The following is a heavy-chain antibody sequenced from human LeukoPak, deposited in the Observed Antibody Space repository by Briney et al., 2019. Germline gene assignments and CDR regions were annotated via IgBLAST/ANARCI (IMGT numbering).Heavy chain of an antibody. D-gene: IGHD4-17*01. J-gene: IGHJ4*02. CDR1: GFTFDDYA. CDR3: TKPPRAAVTTVY. V-gene: IGHV3-9*01. Sequence: PGGSLRLSCAASGFTFDDYAMHWVRQAPGKGLEWVSGISWNSGSIGYADSVKGRFTISRDNSKNTLSLQMNSLRAEDTAVYYCTKPPRAAVTTVYWGQGTLVTVSS. CDR2: ISWNSGSI.